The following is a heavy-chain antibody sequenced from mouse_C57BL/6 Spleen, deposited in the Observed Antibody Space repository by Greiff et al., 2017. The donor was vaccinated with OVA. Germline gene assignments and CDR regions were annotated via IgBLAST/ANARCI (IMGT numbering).Heavy chain of an antibody. CDR1: GYTFTSYW. CDR2: IDPSDSET. CDR3: ARKGLQTAHAMDY. J-gene: IGHJ4*01. Sequence: QVQLQQPGAELVRPGSSVKLSCKASGYTFTSYWMHWVKQRPIQGLEWIGNIDPSDSETHYNQKFKDKATLTVDKSSSTAYMQLSSLTSEDSAVYYCARKGLQTAHAMDYWGQGTSVTVSS. V-gene: IGHV1-52*01. D-gene: IGHD3-2*01.